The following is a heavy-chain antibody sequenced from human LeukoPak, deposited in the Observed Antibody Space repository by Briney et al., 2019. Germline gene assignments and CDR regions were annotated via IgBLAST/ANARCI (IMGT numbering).Heavy chain of an antibody. CDR2: IRYDESDK. J-gene: IGHJ4*02. V-gene: IGHV3-30*02. CDR1: GFTFSSDG. D-gene: IGHD6-13*01. Sequence: GGSPRLSCTASGFTFSSDGMHWVRQAPGKGLEWVAFIRYDESDKYYADSVKGRFTISRDNSKNTLTLQMNSLKTEDTSIYFCAKGAWAADGPMGNNFASWGQGTLVTVSS. CDR3: AKGAWAADGPMGNNFAS.